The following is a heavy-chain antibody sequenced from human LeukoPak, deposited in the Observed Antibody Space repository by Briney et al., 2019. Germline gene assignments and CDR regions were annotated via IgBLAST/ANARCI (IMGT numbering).Heavy chain of an antibody. CDR2: INPTSGGT. J-gene: IGHJ4*02. CDR1: GCAFTGCR. D-gene: IGHD3-10*01. V-gene: IGHV1-2*02. Sequence: VRVFSIGSGCAFTGCRMHWARNDYEQGLEWMGWINPTSGGTNYAQKFQGRVTMTRDTSISTAYMELSRLRSDDTAVYYCARAFYYGSGSHSIDYWGQGTLVTVSS. CDR3: ARAFYYGSGSHSIDY.